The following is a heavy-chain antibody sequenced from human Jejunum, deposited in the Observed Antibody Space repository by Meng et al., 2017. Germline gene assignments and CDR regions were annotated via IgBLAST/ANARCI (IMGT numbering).Heavy chain of an antibody. Sequence: QVQLQESGPGLVKPSQTLSLTCTVSGASLSTGGYYWGWIRQHPEKGREWVGYTYYDGSTYSNPSLRSRPTISLDSSRSRISLKLTSVTAADTATYYCVRGGFGYSVPFDYWGQGILVTVSS. CDR2: TYYDGST. D-gene: IGHD5/OR15-5a*01. J-gene: IGHJ4*02. CDR3: VRGGFGYSVPFDY. CDR1: GASLSTGGYY. V-gene: IGHV4-31*03.